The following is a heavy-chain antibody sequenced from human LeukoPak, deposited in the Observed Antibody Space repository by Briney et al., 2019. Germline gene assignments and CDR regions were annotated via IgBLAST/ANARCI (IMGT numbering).Heavy chain of an antibody. V-gene: IGHV4-59*12. Sequence: SETLSLTCTVSGGSISSYYWSWIRQPPGKGLEWIGYIYYSGSTNYNPSLKSRVTISVDTSKNQFSLKLSSVTAADTAVYYCARDSNGGLAVAPDYWGQGTLVTVSS. J-gene: IGHJ4*02. CDR1: GGSISSYY. D-gene: IGHD6-19*01. CDR3: ARDSNGGLAVAPDY. CDR2: IYYSGST.